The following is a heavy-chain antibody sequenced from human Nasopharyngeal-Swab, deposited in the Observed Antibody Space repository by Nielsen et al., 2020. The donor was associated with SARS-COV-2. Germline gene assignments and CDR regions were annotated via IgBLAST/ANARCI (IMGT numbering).Heavy chain of an antibody. D-gene: IGHD6-13*01. V-gene: IGHV5-51*01. J-gene: IGHJ4*02. CDR3: ARPGSSWYDFDY. CDR2: IYPGDSDT. Sequence: VRQMPGKGLEWMGIIYPGDSDTRYSPSFQGQVTISADKSISTAYLQWSSLKASDTAMYYCARPGSSWYDFDYWGQGTLVTVSS.